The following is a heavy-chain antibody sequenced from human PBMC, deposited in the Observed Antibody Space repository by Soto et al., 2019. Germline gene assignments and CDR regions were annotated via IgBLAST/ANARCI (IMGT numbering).Heavy chain of an antibody. Sequence: SETLSLTCTVSGGSISSYYWSWIRQPPGKGLEWIGYIYYSGSTNYNPSLKSRVTISVDTSKNQFSLKLSSVTAADTAVYYCARLLYGRAGDYYFDYWGQGTLVTVS. CDR1: GGSISSYY. D-gene: IGHD3-16*01. CDR3: ARLLYGRAGDYYFDY. CDR2: IYYSGST. V-gene: IGHV4-59*08. J-gene: IGHJ4*02.